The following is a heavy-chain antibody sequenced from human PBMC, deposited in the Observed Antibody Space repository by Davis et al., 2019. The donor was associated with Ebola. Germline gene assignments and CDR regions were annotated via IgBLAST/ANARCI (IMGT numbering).Heavy chain of an antibody. CDR2: IYHSGST. CDR1: GCSISSGGYS. Sequence: SETLSLTCAVSGCSISSGGYSWIWIRQPPGKGLEWIGYIYHSGSTYYNPSLKSRITITVDRSKNQFSLKLSFVTAADTAVYYCARDRGYSSYWYFELWGRGTLVTVSS. V-gene: IGHV4-30-2*01. CDR3: ARDRGYSSYWYFEL. D-gene: IGHD5-18*01. J-gene: IGHJ2*01.